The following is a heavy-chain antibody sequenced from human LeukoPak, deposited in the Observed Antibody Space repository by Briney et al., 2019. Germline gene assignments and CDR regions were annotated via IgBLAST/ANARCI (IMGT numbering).Heavy chain of an antibody. CDR3: AKDGVNYDFWNGYFDH. Sequence: QPGGSLRLSCTASGFLFRDYGMNWVRQAPGKGLEWVTFIRYDGSKQYYADSVKGRFTISKDNSKNTVSLQMNSLRVEDTAIYYCAKDGVNYDFWNGYFDHWGQGALVTVSS. CDR2: IRYDGSKQ. J-gene: IGHJ4*02. CDR1: GFLFRDYG. D-gene: IGHD3-3*01. V-gene: IGHV3-30*02.